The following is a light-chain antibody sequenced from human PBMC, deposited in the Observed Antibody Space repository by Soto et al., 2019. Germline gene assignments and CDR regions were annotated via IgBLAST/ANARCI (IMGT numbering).Light chain of an antibody. CDR2: DAS. V-gene: IGKV3-11*01. CDR1: QSVSSF. CDR3: QQRSNSPRLT. J-gene: IGKJ4*01. Sequence: EIVLTQSPATLSLSPGERATLSCRASQSVSSFLAWYQQKPGQAPRLLIYDASNRATGIPARFSGSGSGTDFTLTISSLEPEDFAVSYCQQRSNSPRLTFGGGTKVEIK.